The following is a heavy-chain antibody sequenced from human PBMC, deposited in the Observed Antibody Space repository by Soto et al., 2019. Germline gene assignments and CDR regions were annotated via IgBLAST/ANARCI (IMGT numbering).Heavy chain of an antibody. CDR1: GGSFSGYY. CDR2: INHSGST. CDR3: ARGTRAVPAAMTVTRQRRPNYYYYYMDV. V-gene: IGHV4-34*01. J-gene: IGHJ6*03. Sequence: PSEILSLTCAVYGGSFSGYYWSWIRQPPEKGLEWIGEINHSGSTNYNPSLKSRVTISVDTSKSQFSLKLSSVTAADTAVYYCARGTRAVPAAMTVTRQRRPNYYYYYMDVWGKGTTVTVSS. D-gene: IGHD2-2*01.